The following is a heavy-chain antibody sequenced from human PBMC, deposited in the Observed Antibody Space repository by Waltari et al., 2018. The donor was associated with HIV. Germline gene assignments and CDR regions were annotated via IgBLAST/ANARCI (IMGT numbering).Heavy chain of an antibody. CDR1: AFTFSASH. J-gene: IGHJ5*02. V-gene: IGHV3-11*01. D-gene: IGHD2-8*02. Sequence: QVQLVESGGGLVKPGGSWRLTCAASAFTFSASHMTWIRQAPGKGLELVSYISRSGSTIYYADSVKGRFTISRDNAKNSLYLQMNSLRAEDTAVYYCARDRGGTGGWFDPWGQGTLVTVSS. CDR2: ISRSGSTI. CDR3: ARDRGGTGGWFDP.